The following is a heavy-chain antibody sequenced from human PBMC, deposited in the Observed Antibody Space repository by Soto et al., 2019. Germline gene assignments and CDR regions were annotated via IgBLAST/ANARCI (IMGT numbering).Heavy chain of an antibody. V-gene: IGHV4-61*03. CDR2: IYHSGST. D-gene: IGHD3-9*01. J-gene: IGHJ5*02. Sequence: QVQLEESGPGLVKTSETLSLTCSVSGGSVTRINYYWSWIRQPPGKGLEWIGYIYHSGSTIYNPALLRRVATALDTSKSLSALRLTSVTAADTAGYYCPRHQAPVYFAFEPWGHGTLGTVSS. CDR1: GGSVTRINYY. CDR3: PRHQAPVYFAFEP.